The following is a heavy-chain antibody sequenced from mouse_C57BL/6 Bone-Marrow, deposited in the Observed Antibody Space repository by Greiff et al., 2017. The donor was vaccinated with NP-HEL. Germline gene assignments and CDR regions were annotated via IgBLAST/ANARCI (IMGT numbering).Heavy chain of an antibody. V-gene: IGHV1-62-2*01. CDR3: ARHEDYYGSSPYFDY. CDR1: GYTFTEYT. J-gene: IGHJ2*01. Sequence: VQWVASGAELVKPGASVKLSCKASGYTFTEYTIHWVKQRSGQGLEWIGWFYPGSGSIKYNEKFKDKATLTADKSSSTVYMERSRLTSEDSAVYFCARHEDYYGSSPYFDYWGQGTTLTVSS. CDR2: FYPGSGSI. D-gene: IGHD1-1*01.